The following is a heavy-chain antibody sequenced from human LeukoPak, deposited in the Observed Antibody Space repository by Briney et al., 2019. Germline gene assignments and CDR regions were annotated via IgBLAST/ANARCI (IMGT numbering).Heavy chain of an antibody. V-gene: IGHV3-30*04. CDR3: ARVMDSSTLYNFQY. J-gene: IGHJ1*01. D-gene: IGHD2-2*01. CDR2: ISFDGSIK. Sequence: GRSVRLSCAASGFRFSSYAMHWVRQAPGKGLEWLAVISFDGSIKYYADSVKGRFTVSRDNYQNTLYLQINSLRPGDSGLCYCARVMDSSTLYNFQYWGQGTLVTVSS. CDR1: GFRFSSYA.